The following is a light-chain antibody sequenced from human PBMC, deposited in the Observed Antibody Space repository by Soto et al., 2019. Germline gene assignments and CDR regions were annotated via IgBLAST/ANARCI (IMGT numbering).Light chain of an antibody. Sequence: EIVLTQSPGTLSLSPGERATLSCRASQSVSSSYLASYQQKPGQAPRLLIYGASSRATGSPDRFSGSGSGTDFTLTISRLEPEDVAVYYCQQYGISPPYTFGQGTKLEIK. J-gene: IGKJ2*01. CDR3: QQYGISPPYT. V-gene: IGKV3-20*01. CDR2: GAS. CDR1: QSVSSSY.